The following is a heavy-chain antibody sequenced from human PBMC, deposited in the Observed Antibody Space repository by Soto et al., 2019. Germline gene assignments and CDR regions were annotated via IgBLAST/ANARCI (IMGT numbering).Heavy chain of an antibody. CDR2: INHSGST. CDR3: ARGHRSGNYFDY. D-gene: IGHD1-26*01. V-gene: IGHV4-34*01. CDR1: GGSFSGYY. J-gene: IGHJ4*02. Sequence: SETLSLTCAVYGGSFSGYYWSWIRQPPGKGLEWIGEINHSGSTNYNPSLKSRVTISVDTSKNQFSLKLSSVTAADTAVYYCARGHRSGNYFDYWGQGXLVTVYS.